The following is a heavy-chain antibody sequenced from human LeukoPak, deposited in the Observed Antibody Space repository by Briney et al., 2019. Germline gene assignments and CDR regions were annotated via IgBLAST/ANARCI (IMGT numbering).Heavy chain of an antibody. CDR1: VGSITIGSHY. D-gene: IGHD1-26*01. J-gene: IGHJ5*02. V-gene: IGHV4-61*02. CDR2: IYSSGNT. CDR3: AGEVGGSWFDP. Sequence: SETLSLTCTVSVGSITIGSHYWSWIRQPGGKRLEWIGRIYSSGNTKYNPSLKSRVTISLDTYKNQSPLNLSSVPAADTAVYYCAGEVGGSWFDPWGLGTLVTVSS.